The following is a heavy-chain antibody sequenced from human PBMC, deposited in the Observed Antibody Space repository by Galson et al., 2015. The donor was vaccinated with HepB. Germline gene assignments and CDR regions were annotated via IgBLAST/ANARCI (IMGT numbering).Heavy chain of an antibody. J-gene: IGHJ4*01. CDR2: INAGNGDT. CDR1: GYTFTGYD. CDR3: ARGGGSGRYYRGNDY. V-gene: IGHV1-3*01. Sequence: SVKVSCKASGYTFTGYDMHWVRQAPGQRLEWMGWINAGNGDTKYSQKFQGRVTITRDTSASTAYMELSSLRSEDTAVYYCARGGGSGRYYRGNDYWGQGTLVTVSS. D-gene: IGHD3-10*01.